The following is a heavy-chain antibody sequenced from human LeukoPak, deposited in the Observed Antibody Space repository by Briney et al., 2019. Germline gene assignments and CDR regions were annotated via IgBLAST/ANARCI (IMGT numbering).Heavy chain of an antibody. V-gene: IGHV1-69*01. J-gene: IGHJ4*02. CDR3: ARECRDGYNCLDY. Sequence: SVKVSCKASGGTFSSYTISWVRQAPGQGLEWMGGIIPIFGTANYAQKFQGRVTITADESTSTAYMELSSLRSEDTAVYYCARECRDGYNCLDYWGQGTLVTVSS. CDR2: IIPIFGTA. CDR1: GGTFSSYT. D-gene: IGHD5-24*01.